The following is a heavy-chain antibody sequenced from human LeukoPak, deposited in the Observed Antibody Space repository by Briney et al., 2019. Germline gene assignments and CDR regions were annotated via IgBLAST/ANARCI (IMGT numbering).Heavy chain of an antibody. CDR3: ARGLGYCSSTRCYGAFDI. CDR1: GFTVSSNY. J-gene: IGHJ3*02. CDR2: IYSDGST. V-gene: IGHV3-66*02. Sequence: GGSLRLSCAASGFTVSSNYMSWVRQAPGKGLEWVSVIYSDGSTYYADSVKGRFTMSRGNSKNTLYLQMNSLRAEDTAVYYCARGLGYCSSTRCYGAFDIWGQGTMVTVSS. D-gene: IGHD2-2*01.